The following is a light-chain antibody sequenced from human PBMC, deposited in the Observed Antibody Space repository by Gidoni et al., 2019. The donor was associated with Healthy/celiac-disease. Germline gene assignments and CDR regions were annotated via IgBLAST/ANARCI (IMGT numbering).Light chain of an antibody. CDR1: QSIGSS. CDR2: YAS. CDR3: HQSSSLPGT. Sequence: DIVLTQSPDFPSVTPKEKVTITCRASQSIGSSLHWYQQKPDQSPKLLIKYASQSFSGVPSRFSGSGSGTDFTLTINSLEAEDAATDYCHQSSSLPGTFGQGTKVEIK. V-gene: IGKV6-21*01. J-gene: IGKJ1*01.